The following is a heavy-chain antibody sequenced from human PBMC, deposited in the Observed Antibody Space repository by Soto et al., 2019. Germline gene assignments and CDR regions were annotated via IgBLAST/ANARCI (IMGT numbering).Heavy chain of an antibody. Sequence: QTLSLPCAISGDSVSSSRVAWDWIIQSPSRFLEWLGRTYYRSKWYTDYAVSVKSRVTVNPDTSKNQFYLQLNSVTPEDTAVYYCSRAFDSSFDYWGQGTLVTVSS. CDR3: SRAFDSSFDY. V-gene: IGHV6-1*01. CDR1: GDSVSSSRVA. CDR2: TYYRSKWYT. J-gene: IGHJ4*02. D-gene: IGHD3-22*01.